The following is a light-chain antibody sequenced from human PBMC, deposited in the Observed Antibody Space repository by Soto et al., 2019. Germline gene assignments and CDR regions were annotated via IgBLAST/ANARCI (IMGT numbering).Light chain of an antibody. Sequence: EIVLTQSPGTLSLSPGERATLSCRAGQIVSSRLAWYQQKPGQAPRLLISGASSRATGIPDRFSGSGSGTDFTLTISRLEPEDFALYYCQHDVESSPITFGQGTRLEI. CDR3: QHDVESSPIT. V-gene: IGKV3-20*01. J-gene: IGKJ5*01. CDR1: QIVSSR. CDR2: GAS.